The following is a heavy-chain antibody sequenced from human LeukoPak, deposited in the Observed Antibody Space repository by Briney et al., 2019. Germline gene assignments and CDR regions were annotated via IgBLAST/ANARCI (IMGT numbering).Heavy chain of an antibody. V-gene: IGHV1-69*05. CDR1: GGTFSSYA. Sequence: SVKVSCKASGGTFSSYAISWVRQAPGQGLEWMGGIIPIFGTANYAQKFQGRVTITTDESTSTAYMELSSLRSEDTAVYYCAMGVVRGVIISPHYYMDVWGKGTTVTVSS. CDR2: IIPIFGTA. CDR3: AMGVVRGVIISPHYYMDV. D-gene: IGHD3-10*01. J-gene: IGHJ6*03.